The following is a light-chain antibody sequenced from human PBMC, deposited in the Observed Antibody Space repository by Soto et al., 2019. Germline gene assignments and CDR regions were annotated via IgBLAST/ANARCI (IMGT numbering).Light chain of an antibody. CDR3: QQSSGSRDWA. V-gene: IGKV1-39*01. Sequence: DFQMTQSPTSLSASVGDSVSITCRESQSIRSHLKWYHQKPGKAPKLLIYAASSLQSGVPSRFSGSGSGTDFTLTSRGLQPEDFATYYCQQSSGSRDWAFGQGTKVEIK. CDR1: QSIRSH. CDR2: AAS. J-gene: IGKJ1*01.